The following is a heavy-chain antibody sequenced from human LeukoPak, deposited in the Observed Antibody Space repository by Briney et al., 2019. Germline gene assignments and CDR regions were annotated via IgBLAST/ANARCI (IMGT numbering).Heavy chain of an antibody. CDR2: TYYRSRWYD. J-gene: IGHJ3*02. D-gene: IGHD6-13*01. V-gene: IGHV6-1*01. Sequence: SQTLSLTCGVSGDSVSNNDAAWAWIRQSPSRGLEWLGRTYYRSRWYDDYAVSVKSRITIKSDTSKNQFSLNLNSVTPEDTAVYYCARGFSSRRAFDIWGQGTMFSVTS. CDR1: GDSVSNNDAA. CDR3: ARGFSSRRAFDI.